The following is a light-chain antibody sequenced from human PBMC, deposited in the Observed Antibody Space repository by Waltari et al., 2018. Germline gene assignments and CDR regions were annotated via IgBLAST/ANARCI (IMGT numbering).Light chain of an antibody. CDR1: SSDVGGYNY. Sequence: QSALTQPRSVSGSPGQSVTISCTGTSSDVGGYNYVSWYQQHPGKAPKLMLYDVSKRASWVRDRFSGSKSGNPASLTISGRQAEDEADSSCRSCEGSYTGVVFGGGTKLTVL. J-gene: IGLJ2*01. CDR2: DVS. V-gene: IGLV2-11*01. CDR3: RSCEGSYTGVV.